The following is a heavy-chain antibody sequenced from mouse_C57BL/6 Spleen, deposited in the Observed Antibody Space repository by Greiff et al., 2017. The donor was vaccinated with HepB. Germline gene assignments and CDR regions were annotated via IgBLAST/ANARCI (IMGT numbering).Heavy chain of an antibody. CDR2: ISYDGSN. Sequence: EVQLQESGPGLVKPSQSLSLTCSVTGYSITSGYYWNWIRQFPGNKLEWMAYISYDGSNNYNQSLKNRTSFTPDTSKNQLFLKLTSVTTEDTASSYCASGGSAWFAYWGQGTLVTVSA. V-gene: IGHV3-6*01. CDR3: ASGGSAWFAY. J-gene: IGHJ3*01. CDR1: GYSITSGYY.